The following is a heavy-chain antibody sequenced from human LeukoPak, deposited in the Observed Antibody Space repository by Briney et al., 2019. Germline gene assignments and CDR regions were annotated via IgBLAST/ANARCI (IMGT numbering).Heavy chain of an antibody. Sequence: GGSLRLSCAASGFTLSNNWMDWVRQAPGKGLVWVSRINIDGSTTTYADSVKGRFTISRDNAKNTLHLQMNSLRADDTAVYYCAKKMAAAGTHAPYDYWGQGTLVTVSS. CDR1: GFTLSNNW. CDR2: INIDGSTT. V-gene: IGHV3-74*01. J-gene: IGHJ4*02. CDR3: AKKMAAAGTHAPYDY. D-gene: IGHD6-13*01.